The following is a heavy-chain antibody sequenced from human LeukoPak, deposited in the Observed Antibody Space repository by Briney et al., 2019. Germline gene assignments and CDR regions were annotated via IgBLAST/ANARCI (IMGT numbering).Heavy chain of an antibody. CDR3: ARERDYKFDY. CDR1: VYTFTSYY. J-gene: IGHJ4*02. D-gene: IGHD4-11*01. Sequence: ASVKVSCKASVYTFTSYYMHWVRQAPGQGLEWMGKINPSGGSTSYAQKFQGRVTMTRDTSTSTVYMGLSSLRSEGTAVYFCARERDYKFDYWGQGALVTVSS. CDR2: INPSGGST. V-gene: IGHV1-46*01.